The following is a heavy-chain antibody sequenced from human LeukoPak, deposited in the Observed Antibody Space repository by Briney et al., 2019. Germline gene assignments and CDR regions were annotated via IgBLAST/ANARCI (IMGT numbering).Heavy chain of an antibody. CDR1: GGSISSGGYS. Sequence: SQTLSLTCTVSGGSISSGGYSWSWIRQHPGKALLWLGHNHYSESTKYNPSLKSRITISLDTSKNQFSLKLSSVTAADTAVYFCARGNAAGRPGVVFDIWGQGTMVTVSS. CDR3: ARGNAAGRPGVVFDI. V-gene: IGHV4-31*03. CDR2: NHYSEST. D-gene: IGHD6-6*01. J-gene: IGHJ3*02.